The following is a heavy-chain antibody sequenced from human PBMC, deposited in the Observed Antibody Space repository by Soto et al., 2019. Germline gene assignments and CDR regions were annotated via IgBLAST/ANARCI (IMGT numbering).Heavy chain of an antibody. J-gene: IGHJ4*02. CDR2: ISSSSSYT. CDR1: GFTFSDYY. V-gene: IGHV3-11*05. Sequence: QVQLVESGGGLVKPGGSLRLSCAASGFTFSDYYMSWIRQAPGKGLEWVSYISSSSSYTNYADSVKGRFTISRDNAKNSLYLQMNSLRAEDTAVYYCARDAQNCSSTSGYFDYWGQGTLVTVSS. CDR3: ARDAQNCSSTSGYFDY. D-gene: IGHD2-2*01.